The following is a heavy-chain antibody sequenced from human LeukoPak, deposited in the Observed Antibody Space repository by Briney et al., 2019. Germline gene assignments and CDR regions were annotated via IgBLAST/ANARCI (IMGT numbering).Heavy chain of an antibody. J-gene: IGHJ4*02. CDR2: INWNGGST. D-gene: IGHD3-10*01. CDR1: GFTFDDYG. V-gene: IGHV3-20*01. Sequence: GGSLRLSCAASGFTFDDYGMSWVRQAPGKGLEWVSGINWNGGSTGYADSVKGRFTISRDNAKNSLYLQMNSLRAEDTALYHCARVYYGSGSYLVDYWGQGTLVTVSS. CDR3: ARVYYGSGSYLVDY.